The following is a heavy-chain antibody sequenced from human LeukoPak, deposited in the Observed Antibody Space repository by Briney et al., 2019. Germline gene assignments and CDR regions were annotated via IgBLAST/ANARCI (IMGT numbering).Heavy chain of an antibody. CDR1: GFTFSSYA. V-gene: IGHV3-23*01. CDR3: AKDTSGAYFTGDY. Sequence: GGSLRLSCAGSGFTFSSYAMSWVRQAPGKGLEWVSAISGSGGTTYYADSVKGRFTISRDNSKNTLYLQMNSLRAEDTAVYYCAKDTSGAYFTGDYWGQGTLVTVSS. D-gene: IGHD3-22*01. J-gene: IGHJ4*02. CDR2: ISGSGGTT.